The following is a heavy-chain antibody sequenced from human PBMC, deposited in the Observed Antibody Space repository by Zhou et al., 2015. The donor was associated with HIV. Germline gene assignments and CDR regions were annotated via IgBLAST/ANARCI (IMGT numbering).Heavy chain of an antibody. D-gene: IGHD1-14*01. V-gene: IGHV1-69*01. Sequence: QVQLVQSGAEVKKPGSSVKVSCKASGGTFSSYAISWVRQAPGQGLEWMGGIIPIFGTANYAQKFQGRVTITADESTSTAYMELNRLTSEDAAVYFCARSSVNHDNAFDLWGQGTKVIVSS. J-gene: IGHJ3*01. CDR2: IIPIFGTA. CDR1: GGTFSSYA. CDR3: ARSSVNHDNAFDL.